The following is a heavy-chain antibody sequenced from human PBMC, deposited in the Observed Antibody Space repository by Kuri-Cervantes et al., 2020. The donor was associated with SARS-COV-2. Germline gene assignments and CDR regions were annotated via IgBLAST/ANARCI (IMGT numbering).Heavy chain of an antibody. CDR1: GFMFSSYS. CDR3: ARDQARSILIDY. V-gene: IGHV3-21*01. D-gene: IGHD1-26*01. CDR2: ISSDSSYI. J-gene: IGHJ4*02. Sequence: LSLTCAASGFMFSSYSMNWVRQAPGKGLEWVSSISSDSSYIYYADSLEGRFTISREKAKNSLYLQMNSLRAEDTAVYYCARDQARSILIDYWGQGTLVTVSS.